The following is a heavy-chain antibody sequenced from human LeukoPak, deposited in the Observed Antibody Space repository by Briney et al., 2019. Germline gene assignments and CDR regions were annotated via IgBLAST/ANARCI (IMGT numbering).Heavy chain of an antibody. Sequence: GGSLRLSCAASGFTFSSYWMHWVRQAPGRGLVWVSRINSDGSSATYADSVKGRFTISRDNAKNTLYLQMNSLRGEDTAVYYCARDRATAMFDYWAQGTLVTVSS. J-gene: IGHJ4*02. CDR2: INSDGSSA. CDR1: GFTFSSYW. V-gene: IGHV3-74*01. D-gene: IGHD5-18*01. CDR3: ARDRATAMFDY.